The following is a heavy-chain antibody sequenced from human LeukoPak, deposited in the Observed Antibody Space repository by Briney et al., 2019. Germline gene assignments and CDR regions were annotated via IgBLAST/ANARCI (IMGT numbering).Heavy chain of an antibody. V-gene: IGHV1-18*01. J-gene: IGHJ4*02. D-gene: IGHD3-22*01. CDR1: GYTFTSYD. Sequence: ASVKVSCKASGYTFTSYDISWVRQAPGQGLEWMGWISAYNGNTNYAQKLQGRVTMTTDTSTSTAYMELRSLRSDDTAVYYCARDGGYYYDSSGYPDYWGQGTLVTVSS. CDR3: ARDGGYYYDSSGYPDY. CDR2: ISAYNGNT.